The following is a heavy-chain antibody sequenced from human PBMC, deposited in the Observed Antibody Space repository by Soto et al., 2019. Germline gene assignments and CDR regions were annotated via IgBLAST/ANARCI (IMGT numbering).Heavy chain of an antibody. V-gene: IGHV1-18*01. Sequence: QVQLVQAGAEVKKPGASVKVSCKASGYTFTSYGIIWVRQAPGQGLEWMGWISAYNGNTNYAQKLQGRVTMTTDTSASTAYMELSSLRSDDTAVYYCAITNWNYVPRDYWGQGTLVTVSS. CDR1: GYTFTSYG. CDR2: ISAYNGNT. D-gene: IGHD1-7*01. J-gene: IGHJ4*02. CDR3: AITNWNYVPRDY.